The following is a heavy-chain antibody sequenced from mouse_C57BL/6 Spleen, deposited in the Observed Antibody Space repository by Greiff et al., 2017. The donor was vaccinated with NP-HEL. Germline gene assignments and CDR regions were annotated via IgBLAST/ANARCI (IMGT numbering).Heavy chain of an antibody. CDR2: IHPNSGST. CDR1: GYTFTSYW. V-gene: IGHV1-64*01. J-gene: IGHJ3*01. D-gene: IGHD3-2*02. CDR3: ARQLRLQTWFAY. Sequence: QVQLQQPGAELVKPGASVKLSCKASGYTFTSYWMHWVKQRPGQGLEWIGMIHPNSGSTNYNEKFKSKATLTVDKSSSTAYMQLSSLTSEDSAVYYCARQLRLQTWFAYWGQGTLVTVSA.